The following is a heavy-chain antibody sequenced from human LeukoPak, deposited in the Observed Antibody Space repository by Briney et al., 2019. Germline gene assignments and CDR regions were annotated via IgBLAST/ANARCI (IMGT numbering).Heavy chain of an antibody. D-gene: IGHD3-22*01. CDR2: INPNSGGT. CDR3: ARDRYYYDSSGYLSY. Sequence: ASVKVSCKASGYTFTGYYMHWVRQAPGQGLEWMGWINPNSGGTNYAQKFQGWVTMTRDTSISTAYMELSRLRSDDTAVYYCARDRYYYDSSGYLSYWGQGTLVTVSS. CDR1: GYTFTGYY. J-gene: IGHJ4*02. V-gene: IGHV1-2*04.